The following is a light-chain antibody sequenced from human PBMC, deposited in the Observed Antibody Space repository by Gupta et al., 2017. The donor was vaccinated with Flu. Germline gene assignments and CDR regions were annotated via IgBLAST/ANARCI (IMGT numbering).Light chain of an antibody. J-gene: IGKJ2*01. CDR3: QQLGYT. V-gene: IGKV1-5*03. CDR1: QSISSW. Sequence: DIQMTQSPSTLSASVGDRVTITCRASQSISSWLAWYQQKPGKAPKLLIYKASSLESGVPSRFSGSGSGTEFTLTISSLQPDDFATYYGQQLGYTFGQGTKLEIK. CDR2: KAS.